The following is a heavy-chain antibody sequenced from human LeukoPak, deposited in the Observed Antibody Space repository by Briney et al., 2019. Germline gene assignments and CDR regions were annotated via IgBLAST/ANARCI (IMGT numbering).Heavy chain of an antibody. CDR2: IKQDGSEK. V-gene: IGHV3-7*01. Sequence: GGSLRLSCAASGFTFSSYWMSWVRQAPGKGLEWVANIKQDGSEKYYVDSVKGRFTISRDNAKNSLYLQMNSLRAEDTAVYYCAREQITMIVVVHDAFDIWGQGTMVTVSS. D-gene: IGHD3-22*01. CDR1: GFTFSSYW. CDR3: AREQITMIVVVHDAFDI. J-gene: IGHJ3*02.